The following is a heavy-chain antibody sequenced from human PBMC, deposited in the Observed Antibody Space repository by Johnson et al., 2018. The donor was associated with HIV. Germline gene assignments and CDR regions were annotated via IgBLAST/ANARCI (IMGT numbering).Heavy chain of an antibody. CDR3: VRDDYAFHI. V-gene: IGHV3-30*04. CDR2: ISYDGSNK. D-gene: IGHD2-21*02. Sequence: QVQLVESGGGVVQPGRSLRLSCAASGFTCSSYAMHWVRQAPGKGLEWVAVISYDGSNKYYADSVKGRFTISRDNSKNTLYLEMKSLRVDDTAVYYCVRDDYAFHIWGQGTMVTVSS. CDR1: GFTCSSYA. J-gene: IGHJ3*02.